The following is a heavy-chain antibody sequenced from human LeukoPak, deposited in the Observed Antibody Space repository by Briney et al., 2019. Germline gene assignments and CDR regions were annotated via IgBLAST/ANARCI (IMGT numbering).Heavy chain of an antibody. CDR2: IGTRADT. J-gene: IGHJ4*02. CDR1: GFTFSSSD. CDR3: ARADKGGYYDY. V-gene: IGHV3-13*01. D-gene: IGHD3-22*01. Sequence: PGGSLRLSCAASGFTFSSSDMHWVRQATGKSLEWVSAIGTRADTYYPGSMKGRFTISRENAKNSIYLQMNSLRAGDTAVYYCARADKGGYYDYWGQGTLVTV.